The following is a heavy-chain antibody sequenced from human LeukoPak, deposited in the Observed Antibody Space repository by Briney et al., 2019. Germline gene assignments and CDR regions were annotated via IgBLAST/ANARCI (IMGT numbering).Heavy chain of an antibody. Sequence: GGSLRLSCAASGFTLSSYSMNWVRQAPGKGLEWVSSISSSSSYIYYADSVKGRFTISRDNAKNSLYLQMNSLRAEDTAVYYCARSHRYGSGSYYNSFEYFDYWGQGTLVTVSS. CDR3: ARSHRYGSGSYYNSFEYFDY. J-gene: IGHJ4*02. V-gene: IGHV3-21*01. CDR1: GFTLSSYS. CDR2: ISSSSSYI. D-gene: IGHD3-10*01.